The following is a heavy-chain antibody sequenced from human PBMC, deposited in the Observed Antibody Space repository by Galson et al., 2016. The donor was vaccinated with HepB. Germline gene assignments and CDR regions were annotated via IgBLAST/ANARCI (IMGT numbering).Heavy chain of an antibody. Sequence: QSGAEVTKPGESLEISCWVSGYTFTDFWIGWVRQMPGKGLEWMGIIYPGDSETRYNPSFQGQVTISADKSIGTAYLQWRSLKASDTAIYYCARLDGYCATNECYVFDYWGQGALVTVSS. CDR3: ARLDGYCATNECYVFDY. V-gene: IGHV5-51*01. D-gene: IGHD2-2*03. CDR1: GYTFTDFW. CDR2: IYPGDSET. J-gene: IGHJ4*02.